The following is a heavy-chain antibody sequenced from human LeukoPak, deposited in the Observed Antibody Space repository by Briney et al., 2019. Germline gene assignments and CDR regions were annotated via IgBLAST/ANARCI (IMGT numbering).Heavy chain of an antibody. CDR1: GFAFSGST. V-gene: IGHV3-73*01. Sequence: GGSLKLSCAASGFAFSGSTMHWVRQASGKGLEWVGRIRSKANSYATAYAASVTGRFTISRDDSKNTAYLQMNSLKTEDTAVYYCARDSGSSWYAYYYYYMDVWGKGTTVTVSS. D-gene: IGHD6-13*01. J-gene: IGHJ6*03. CDR2: IRSKANSYAT. CDR3: ARDSGSSWYAYYYYYMDV.